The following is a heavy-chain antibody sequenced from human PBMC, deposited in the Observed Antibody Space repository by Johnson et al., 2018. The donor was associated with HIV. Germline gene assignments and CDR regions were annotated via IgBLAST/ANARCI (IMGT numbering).Heavy chain of an antibody. CDR1: GFTFDDYG. D-gene: IGHD1-20*01. CDR2: INWNGGST. Sequence: EVQLVESGGGVVRPGGSLRLSCAASGFTFDDYGMSWVRQAPGKGLEWVSGINWNGGSTGYGDSVKGRFTISRDNAKNSLYLQMKSLRAEDTALYYCAREVRYNLNQVPVFDIWGQGTMVTVSS. V-gene: IGHV3-20*04. J-gene: IGHJ3*02. CDR3: AREVRYNLNQVPVFDI.